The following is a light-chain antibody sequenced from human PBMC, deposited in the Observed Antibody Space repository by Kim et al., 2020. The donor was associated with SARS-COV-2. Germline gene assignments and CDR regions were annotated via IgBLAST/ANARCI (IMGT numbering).Light chain of an antibody. CDR2: GKN. CDR1: SLRTYY. V-gene: IGLV3-19*01. J-gene: IGLJ2*01. CDR3: ISRDNSADHVV. Sequence: ALGQTVRITGQGDSLRTYYASWYQQKPGQAPILVIHGKNNRPSGIPDRFSGSSSGNTASLTVTGAQAVDEADYYCISRDNSADHVVSGGGTKLIVL.